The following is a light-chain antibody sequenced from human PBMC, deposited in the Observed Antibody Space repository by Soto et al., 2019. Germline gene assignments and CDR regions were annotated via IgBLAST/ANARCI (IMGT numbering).Light chain of an antibody. CDR1: QSVSSY. CDR2: DAS. V-gene: IGKV3-11*01. J-gene: IGKJ1*01. CDR3: QQRSNWPPTWT. Sequence: EIVLSQSPATLSLSPGERATLSCRASQSVSSYLAWYQHIPGQAPRLLIYDASKSATGIPARFSGSGSGTGFTLTISSLEPEDFAVYYCQQRSNWPPTWTFGQGTKVEVK.